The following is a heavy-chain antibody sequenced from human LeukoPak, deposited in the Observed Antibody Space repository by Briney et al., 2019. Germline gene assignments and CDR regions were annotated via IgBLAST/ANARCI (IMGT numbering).Heavy chain of an antibody. CDR2: ISSSGSTI. J-gene: IGHJ6*03. CDR3: ARWSAAGTSRYYMDV. V-gene: IGHV3-11*01. CDR1: GFTFSDYY. Sequence: GGSLRLSCAASGFTFSDYYMSWIRQAPGKGLEWVSYISSSGSTIYYADSVKGRFTISRDNAKNSLYLQINSLRAEDTAVYYCARWSAAGTSRYYMDVWGKGTTVTVSS. D-gene: IGHD6-13*01.